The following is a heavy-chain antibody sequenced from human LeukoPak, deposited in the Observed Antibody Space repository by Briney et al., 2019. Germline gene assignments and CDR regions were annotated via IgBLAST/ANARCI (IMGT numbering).Heavy chain of an antibody. CDR2: INPNSGGT. CDR3: ARDPCSSTSCYPYP. D-gene: IGHD2-2*01. CDR1: GYTFTGYY. V-gene: IGHV1-2*02. Sequence: ASVKVSCKASGYTFTGYYMHWVRQAPGQGLEWMGWINPNSGGTNYAQKFQGRVTMTRDTSISTAYMELSRLRSDDTAVYYCARDPCSSTSCYPYPWGQGTLDTVSS. J-gene: IGHJ5*02.